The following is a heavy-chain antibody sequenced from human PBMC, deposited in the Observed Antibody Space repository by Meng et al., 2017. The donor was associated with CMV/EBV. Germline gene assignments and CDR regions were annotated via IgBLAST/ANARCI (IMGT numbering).Heavy chain of an antibody. Sequence: QAQRVPSSGEGTKPRSSVKVSRTPSGSTLRRYAISWVRQSSGQGHEWMGGIIPIFGTANYAQKFQGRITITAVESTSTPYKELSSLRSEDTAVYYCATARVPEVVVAPFDYWGQGTLVTVSS. CDR1: GSTLRRYA. CDR3: ATARVPEVVVAPFDY. CDR2: IIPIFGTA. V-gene: IGHV1-69*12. J-gene: IGHJ4*02. D-gene: IGHD2-15*01.